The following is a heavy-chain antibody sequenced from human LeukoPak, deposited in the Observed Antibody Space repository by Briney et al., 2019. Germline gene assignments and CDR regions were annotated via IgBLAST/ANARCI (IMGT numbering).Heavy chain of an antibody. V-gene: IGHV3-64*01. Sequence: GGSLRLSCAASGFTFSSYAMHWVRQAPGKGLEYVSAISSNGGSTYYANSVKGRFTISRDNSKNTLYLQMGSLRAEDMAVYYCARGPPYDHAFDIWGQGIMVTVSS. CDR2: ISSNGGST. D-gene: IGHD3-22*01. CDR3: ARGPPYDHAFDI. J-gene: IGHJ3*02. CDR1: GFTFSSYA.